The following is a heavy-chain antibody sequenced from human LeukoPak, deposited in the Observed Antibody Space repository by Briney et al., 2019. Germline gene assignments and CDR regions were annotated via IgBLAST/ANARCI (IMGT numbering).Heavy chain of an antibody. Sequence: PSGTLSLTCAVSGASISSSHWWSWVRQPPGKGLQWIGEIYYSGSTNYNPSLKSRVTISVDKSKSQFSLKLSSVTAADTAVYYCARVYVWGSYRPVKAFDYWGQGTLVTVSS. J-gene: IGHJ4*02. CDR2: IYYSGST. CDR3: ARVYVWGSYRPVKAFDY. CDR1: GASISSSHW. D-gene: IGHD3-16*02. V-gene: IGHV4-4*02.